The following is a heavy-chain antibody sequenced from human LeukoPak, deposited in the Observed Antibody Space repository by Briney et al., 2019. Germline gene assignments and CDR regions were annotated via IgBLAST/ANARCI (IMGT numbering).Heavy chain of an antibody. CDR1: GGTFSSYA. D-gene: IGHD3-22*01. V-gene: IGHV1-69*13. CDR2: IIPIFGTA. CDR3: AREPRPYYYDSSGYYFDY. Sequence: SVKVSCKASGGTFSSYAISWVRQAPGQGLEWMGGIIPIFGTANYAQKFQGRVTITADESTSTAYMELSSLRSEDTAVYYCAREPRPYYYDSSGYYFDYWGQGTLVTVSS. J-gene: IGHJ4*02.